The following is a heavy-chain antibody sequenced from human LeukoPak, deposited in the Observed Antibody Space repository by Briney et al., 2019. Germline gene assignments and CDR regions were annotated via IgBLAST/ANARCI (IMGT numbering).Heavy chain of an antibody. CDR1: GYTFTSYG. CDR2: ISAYNGNT. J-gene: IGHJ4*02. D-gene: IGHD3-22*01. Sequence: ASVKVSRKASGYTFTSYGISWVRQAPGQGLEWMGWISAYNGNTNYAQKLQGRVTMTTDTSTSTAYMELRSLRSDDTAVYYCARTSFFYYDSSGYPDYWGQGTLVTVSS. V-gene: IGHV1-18*01. CDR3: ARTSFFYYDSSGYPDY.